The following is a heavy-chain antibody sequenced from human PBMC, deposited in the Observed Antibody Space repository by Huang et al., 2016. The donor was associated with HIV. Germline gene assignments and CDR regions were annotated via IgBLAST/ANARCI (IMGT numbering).Heavy chain of an antibody. D-gene: IGHD3-16*01. CDR1: GGSFSGYF. V-gene: IGHV4-34*02. Sequence: QVQLEQWGAGLLKPSETLSLTCAVYGGSFSGYFWNWLRQSPGKGLEWLGQINQAGVTDYNPSLKSRATISVDTSKNQFSRKLTSVTAADTAIYYCAREIMISFGGPFDSWGHGNLVTVSS. CDR2: INQAGVT. J-gene: IGHJ5*01. CDR3: AREIMISFGGPFDS.